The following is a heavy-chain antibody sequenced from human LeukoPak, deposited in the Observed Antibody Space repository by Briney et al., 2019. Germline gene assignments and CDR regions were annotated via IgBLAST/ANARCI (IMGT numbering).Heavy chain of an antibody. Sequence: GGSLRLSRAAPGFSFSTSEMNSVRQAPGKGLEWVESISSTGTPTSYADPVHGRFTISRDNAKTSLYLQMSSLRVEDTATYFCARDSDSAIPFCYFDLWGRGTLVTVSS. D-gene: IGHD2-2*02. J-gene: IGHJ2*01. CDR2: ISSTGTPT. V-gene: IGHV3-48*03. CDR3: ARDSDSAIPFCYFDL. CDR1: GFSFSTSE.